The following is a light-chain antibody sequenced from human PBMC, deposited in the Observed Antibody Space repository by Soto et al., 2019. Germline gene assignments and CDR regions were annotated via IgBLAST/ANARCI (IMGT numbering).Light chain of an antibody. Sequence: DIVMTQSPATLSVSPGERATLSCRASQSVSSYLAWYQQKPGQAPRLLIYGASTRATGIPARFSGSGSGTEFTLTISSLQPEDFAAYYCQQYNSWPRTFGQGTKVEIK. CDR3: QQYNSWPRT. V-gene: IGKV3-15*01. CDR2: GAS. CDR1: QSVSSY. J-gene: IGKJ1*01.